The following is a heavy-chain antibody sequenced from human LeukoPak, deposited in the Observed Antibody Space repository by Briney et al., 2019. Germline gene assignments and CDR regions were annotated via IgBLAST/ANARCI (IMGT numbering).Heavy chain of an antibody. CDR3: ARFIVVVPAAMGDYMDV. Sequence: SETLSLTCTVSGGSISSGGYYWSWIRQPPGKGLEWIGYIYHSGSTYYNPSLKSRVTISVDRSKNQFSLKLSSVTAADTAVYYCARFIVVVPAAMGDYMDVWGKGTTVTVSS. CDR2: IYHSGST. J-gene: IGHJ6*03. D-gene: IGHD2-2*01. V-gene: IGHV4-30-2*01. CDR1: GGSISSGGYY.